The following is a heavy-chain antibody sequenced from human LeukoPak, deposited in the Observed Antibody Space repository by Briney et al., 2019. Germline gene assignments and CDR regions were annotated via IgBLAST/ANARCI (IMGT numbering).Heavy chain of an antibody. D-gene: IGHD3-10*01. J-gene: IGHJ6*02. Sequence: GGSLRLSCAASGFTFSNYARNWVRQAPGKGLEWVSCISVSGGGTYYADSVKGRFTVSRDNSKNTLDLQMNGLRAEDTAVYYCAKAGSRNTDYYYDDMDVWGQGTTVTVSS. V-gene: IGHV3-23*01. CDR2: ISVSGGGT. CDR1: GFTFSNYA. CDR3: AKAGSRNTDYYYDDMDV.